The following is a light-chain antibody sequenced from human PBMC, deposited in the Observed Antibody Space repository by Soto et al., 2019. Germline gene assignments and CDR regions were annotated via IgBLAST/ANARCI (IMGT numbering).Light chain of an antibody. CDR2: AAS. CDR1: QGINSF. V-gene: IGKV1-27*01. J-gene: IGKJ1*01. CDR3: QKYNSAPRT. Sequence: GDRVTITCRASQGINSFLAWYQQKPGKVPKLLIYAASTLQSGVPSRFRGSGSGTDFTLTISSLQPEDAATYYCQKYNSAPRTFGQGTKVEI.